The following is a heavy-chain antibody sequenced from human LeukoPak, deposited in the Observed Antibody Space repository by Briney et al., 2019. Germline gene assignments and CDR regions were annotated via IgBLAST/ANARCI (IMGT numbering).Heavy chain of an antibody. J-gene: IGHJ6*02. D-gene: IGHD1-7*01. CDR1: GFNFANHA. V-gene: IGHV3-53*01. Sequence: GGSLRLSCAASGFNFANHAMSWVRQAPGKGLEWVSVIYSGGSTYYADSVKGRFTISRDNSKNTLYLQMNSLRAEDTAVYYCARAELELLGMDVWGQGTTVTVSS. CDR3: ARAELELLGMDV. CDR2: IYSGGST.